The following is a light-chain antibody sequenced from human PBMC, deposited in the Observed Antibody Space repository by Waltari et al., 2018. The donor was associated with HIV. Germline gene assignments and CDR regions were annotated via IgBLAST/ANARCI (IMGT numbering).Light chain of an antibody. CDR2: AAS. J-gene: IGKJ5*01. Sequence: MTQSPASLSASVGDRVNITCRASQNINKHLNWYQHKSGKAPKLLIYAASSLQSGVPSRFSGSGSGTNFTLTINTLQPEDFAIYYCQQSYSTLRITFGQGTRLDIK. CDR3: QQSYSTLRIT. CDR1: QNINKH. V-gene: IGKV1-39*01.